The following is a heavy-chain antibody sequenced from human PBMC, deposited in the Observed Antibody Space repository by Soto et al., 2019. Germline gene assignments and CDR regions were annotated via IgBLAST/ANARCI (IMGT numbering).Heavy chain of an antibody. CDR1: GFAFGHYA. CDR3: TRGTRPYGMGV. CDR2: IRHKXDGGTT. J-gene: IGHJ6*02. D-gene: IGHD6-6*01. Sequence: GGSISLSLTGSGFAFGHYARSWVRRAPGKWVEWVCFIRHKXDGGTTEWGASLRGRFTFARDDSKRIAYLQMNSLKTEDTGVYLVTRGTRPYGMGVWGQGTTVTVSS. V-gene: IGHV3-49*04.